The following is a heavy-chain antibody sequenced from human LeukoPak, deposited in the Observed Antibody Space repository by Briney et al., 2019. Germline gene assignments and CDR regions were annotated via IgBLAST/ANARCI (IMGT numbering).Heavy chain of an antibody. D-gene: IGHD2-15*01. CDR1: GASIRSGDYY. J-gene: IGHJ3*02. CDR3: ARDCSGGSCYGAFDI. Sequence: PSETLPPTCTVSGASIRSGDYYWSWIRQPPGKGLEWIGYIYDSGSTYYNPSLKGRITISVDTSENRFSLKLSSVTATDTAVYYCARDCSGGSCYGAFDIWGQGTMVTVSS. V-gene: IGHV4-30-4*01. CDR2: IYDSGST.